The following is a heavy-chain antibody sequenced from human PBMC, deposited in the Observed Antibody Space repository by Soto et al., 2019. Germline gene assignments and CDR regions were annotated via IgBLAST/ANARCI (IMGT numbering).Heavy chain of an antibody. CDR3: AREHSSSGRFDY. CDR2: MNPNSGNT. CDR1: GYTFTSYD. V-gene: IGHV1-8*01. D-gene: IGHD6-13*01. Sequence: QVQLVQSGAEVKKPGASVKVSCKASGYTFTSYDINWVRQATGQGLEWMGWMNPNSGNTGYAQKFQGRVTMTRNTSISTAHMQLSSPRSEDTAVYYCAREHSSSGRFDYWGQGPVVTASS. J-gene: IGHJ4*02.